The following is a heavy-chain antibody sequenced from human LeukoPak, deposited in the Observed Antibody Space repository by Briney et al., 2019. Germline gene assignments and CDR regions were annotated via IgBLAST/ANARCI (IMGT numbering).Heavy chain of an antibody. Sequence: GGSLRLSCAASGFTFSSYAMSWVRQAPGKGLEWVSAISGCGGSTYYADSVKGRFTISRDNSKNTLYLQMNSLRAEDTAVYYCAKSMYYYDSSGYYFFGSYDYWGQGTLVTVSS. D-gene: IGHD3-22*01. CDR1: GFTFSSYA. J-gene: IGHJ4*02. CDR3: AKSMYYYDSSGYYFFGSYDY. V-gene: IGHV3-23*01. CDR2: ISGCGGST.